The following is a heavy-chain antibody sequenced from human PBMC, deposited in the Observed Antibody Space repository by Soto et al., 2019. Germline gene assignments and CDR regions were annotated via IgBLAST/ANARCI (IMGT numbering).Heavy chain of an antibody. CDR1: GFSFRTYG. CDR3: ARDDAFGNDNPFDL. V-gene: IGHV3-33*01. Sequence: WGSLRLSCAVSGFSFRTYGLNWVRQPPGKGLEWVAVISPKGHSDSVEGRFTISRDNSKDTLYLQMNNLRAEDTAVYYCARDDAFGNDNPFDLWGQGTMVTVSS. CDR2: ISPK. J-gene: IGHJ3*01. D-gene: IGHD1-1*01.